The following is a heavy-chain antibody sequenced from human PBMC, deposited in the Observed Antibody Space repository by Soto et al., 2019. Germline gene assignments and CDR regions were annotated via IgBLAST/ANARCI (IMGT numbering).Heavy chain of an antibody. CDR1: GGSISSGDYY. CDR2: IYYSGST. CDR3: ARFLRFLEWSSHHYGMDV. Sequence: SETLSLTCTVSGGSISSGDYYWSWIRQPPXKGLEWIGYIYYSGSTYYNPSLKSRVTISVDTSKNQFSLKLSSVTAADTAVYYCARFLRFLEWSSHHYGMDVWGQGTTVTVSS. V-gene: IGHV4-30-4*01. J-gene: IGHJ6*02. D-gene: IGHD3-3*01.